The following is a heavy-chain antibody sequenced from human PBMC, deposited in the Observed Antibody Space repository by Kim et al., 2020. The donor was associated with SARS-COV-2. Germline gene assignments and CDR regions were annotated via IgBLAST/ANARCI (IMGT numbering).Heavy chain of an antibody. Sequence: SETLSLTCAVYGGSFSGYYWSWIRQPPGKGLEWIGEINHSGSTNYNPSLKSRVTISVDTSKNQFSLKLSFVTAADTAVDYCVRQRDSSGYYLLRYGRDV. CDR2: INHSGST. J-gene: IGHJ6*01. V-gene: IGHV4-34*01. CDR3: VRQRDSSGYYLLRYGRDV. D-gene: IGHD3-22*01. CDR1: GGSFSGYY.